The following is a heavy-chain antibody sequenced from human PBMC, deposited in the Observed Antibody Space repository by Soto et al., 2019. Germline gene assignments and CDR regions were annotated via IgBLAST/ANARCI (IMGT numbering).Heavy chain of an antibody. CDR2: ISYDGSNK. CDR1: GFTFSSYA. J-gene: IGHJ4*02. V-gene: IGHV3-30-3*01. Sequence: QVQLVESGGGVVQPGRSLRLSCAASGFTFSSYAMHWVRQAPGKGLEWVAVISYDGSNKYYADSVKGRFTISRDNSKNTLYLQMNSLRAEDTAVYYCARAVAGKQLVSRYYYFDYWGQRTLVTVSS. D-gene: IGHD6-19*01. CDR3: ARAVAGKQLVSRYYYFDY.